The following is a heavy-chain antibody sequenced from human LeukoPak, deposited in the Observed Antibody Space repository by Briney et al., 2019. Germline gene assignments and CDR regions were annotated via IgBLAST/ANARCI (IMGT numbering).Heavy chain of an antibody. CDR1: GFTFSSYA. Sequence: QTGGSLRLSCAASGFTFSSYAMHWVRQAPGKGLEWVAVISYDGSNKYYADSVEGRFTISRDNSKNTLYLQMNSLRAEDTAVYYCARGGEQWLVRAAFDIWGQGTMVTVSS. CDR3: ARGGEQWLVRAAFDI. CDR2: ISYDGSNK. J-gene: IGHJ3*02. V-gene: IGHV3-30*04. D-gene: IGHD6-19*01.